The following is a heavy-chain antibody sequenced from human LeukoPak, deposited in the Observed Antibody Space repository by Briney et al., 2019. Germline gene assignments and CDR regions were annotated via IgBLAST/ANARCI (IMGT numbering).Heavy chain of an antibody. V-gene: IGHV4-61*02. Sequence: PSETLSLTCTVSGGSISSGSYYWSWIRQPAGKGLEWIGRIYTSGSTHYNPSLKSRVTISVDTSKNQFSLKLSSVTAADTAVYYCARQLVGGRRFDHWGQGTLVTVSS. D-gene: IGHD1-26*01. CDR2: IYTSGST. J-gene: IGHJ4*02. CDR1: GGSISSGSYY. CDR3: ARQLVGGRRFDH.